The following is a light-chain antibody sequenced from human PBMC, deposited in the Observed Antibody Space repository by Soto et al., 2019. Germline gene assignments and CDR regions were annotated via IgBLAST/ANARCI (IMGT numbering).Light chain of an antibody. V-gene: IGKV3-11*01. CDR2: DAS. Sequence: EIVLTQSPATLSLSPGERATHSCRASQSVSSYLAWYQQKPGQAPRLLIYDASNRATGIPARFSGSGSGTDFTLTISSLEPEDFAVYYCQQRSNWRFGPGTKVDIK. CDR1: QSVSSY. J-gene: IGKJ3*01. CDR3: QQRSNWR.